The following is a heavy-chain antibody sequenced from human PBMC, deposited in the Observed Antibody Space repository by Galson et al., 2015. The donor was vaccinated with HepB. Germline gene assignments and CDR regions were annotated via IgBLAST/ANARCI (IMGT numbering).Heavy chain of an antibody. CDR1: GGPFSSYY. D-gene: IGHD5-18*01. Sequence: ETLSLTCTVSGGPFSSYYWSWIRQPAGKGLEWIGHIHISGSTNYNPSLKSRVTMSVDTSKNQFSLKLSSVTAADTAVYYCARAGTWLQDAFNIWGQGTMVTVSS. CDR3: ARAGTWLQDAFNI. V-gene: IGHV4-4*07. J-gene: IGHJ3*02. CDR2: IHISGST.